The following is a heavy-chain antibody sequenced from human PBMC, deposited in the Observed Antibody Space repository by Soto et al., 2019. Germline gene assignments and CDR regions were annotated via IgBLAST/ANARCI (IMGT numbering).Heavy chain of an antibody. CDR3: AKCLTYYYDSSGYYLRY. D-gene: IGHD3-22*01. Sequence: GGSLRLSCAASRFTFSSYGMHWVRQAPGKGLDWVSSIGGSHSGTYYADSVKGRFTISRDNSKNTLYLQMNSLRAEDTAVYYCAKCLTYYYDSSGYYLRYWGQGTLVTVSS. CDR1: RFTFSSYG. J-gene: IGHJ4*02. V-gene: IGHV3-23*01. CDR2: IGGSHSGT.